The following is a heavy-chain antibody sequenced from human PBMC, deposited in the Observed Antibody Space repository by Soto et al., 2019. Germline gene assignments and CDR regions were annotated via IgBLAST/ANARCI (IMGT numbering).Heavy chain of an antibody. V-gene: IGHV4-4*07. CDR3: AKDVSSRRWFDP. Sequence: QVQLQESGPGLVKPSETLSLTCAVSGASIRSYHWSWIRQPAGKGLEWIGRMQHTGNTNYNPSLKSRVTMSVDKSKNQISLKMTSVTAADTAVYFCAKDVSSRRWFDPWGQGILVIVSS. CDR2: MQHTGNT. J-gene: IGHJ5*02. CDR1: GASIRSYH. D-gene: IGHD3-16*01.